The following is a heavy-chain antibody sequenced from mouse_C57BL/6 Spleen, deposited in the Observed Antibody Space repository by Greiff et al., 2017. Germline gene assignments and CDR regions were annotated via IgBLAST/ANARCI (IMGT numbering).Heavy chain of an antibody. CDR2: IYPGSGNT. J-gene: IGHJ4*01. D-gene: IGHD1-1*01. CDR1: GYTFTDYY. Sequence: VQLVESGAELVRPGASVKLSCKASGYTFTDYYINWVKQRPGQGLEWIARIYPGSGNTYYNEKFKGKATLTAEKSSSTAYMQLSSLTSEDSAVYFCARDYGSSYGYAMGYWGQGTSVTVSS. CDR3: ARDYGSSYGYAMGY. V-gene: IGHV1-76*01.